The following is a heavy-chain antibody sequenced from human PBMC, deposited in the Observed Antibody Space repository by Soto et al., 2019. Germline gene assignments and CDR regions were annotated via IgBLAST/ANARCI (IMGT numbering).Heavy chain of an antibody. CDR3: TRDGRGLGRLSLFEY. Sequence: GGSLRLSCAASGFNVNSDYMNWVRQTPGKGLEWVASIYSGETTYYADSVRGRFTISSDKSKNTLHFQLSSLRIEDTAVYYCTRDGRGLGRLSLFEYWGQGVPVTVSS. CDR2: IYSGETT. V-gene: IGHV3-53*01. J-gene: IGHJ4*02. D-gene: IGHD2-21*02. CDR1: GFNVNSDY.